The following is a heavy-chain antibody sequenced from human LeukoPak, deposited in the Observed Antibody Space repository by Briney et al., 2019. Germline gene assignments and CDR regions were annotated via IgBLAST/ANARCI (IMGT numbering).Heavy chain of an antibody. V-gene: IGHV1-2*02. D-gene: IGHD3-10*01. CDR1: GYTFTGYY. J-gene: IGHJ4*02. Sequence: ASVKVSCKASGYTFTGYYMHWVRQAPGQGLEWMGWINPNSGGTNYAQKFQGRVTMTRDTSISTAYIELSRLRSDDTAVYYCARGGLWFGELLSGFDYWGQGTLVTVSS. CDR2: INPNSGGT. CDR3: ARGGLWFGELLSGFDY.